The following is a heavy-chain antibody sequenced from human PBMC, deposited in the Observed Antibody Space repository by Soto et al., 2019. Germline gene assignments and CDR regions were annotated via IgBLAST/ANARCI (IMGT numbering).Heavy chain of an antibody. V-gene: IGHV4-59*08. Sequence: PSETLSLTCTVSGGSISSYYWSWIRQPPGKRLEWIGYIYYSGSTNYNPSLKSRVTISVDTSKNQFSLKLSSVTAADTAVYYCATLRYSSGWYYFDYWGQGTLVTVSS. CDR2: IYYSGST. D-gene: IGHD6-19*01. CDR1: GGSISSYY. J-gene: IGHJ4*02. CDR3: ATLRYSSGWYYFDY.